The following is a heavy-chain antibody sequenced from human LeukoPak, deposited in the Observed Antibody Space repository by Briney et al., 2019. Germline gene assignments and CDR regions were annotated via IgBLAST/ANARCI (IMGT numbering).Heavy chain of an antibody. Sequence: PGGSLRLSCAASGFTFSSYAMSWVRQAPGKGLEWVSTIGSGGSTYYADSVKGRFTISRDNSKNTLYLQMSSLRAEDTAVYYCAKLGLKLGGDYWGQGALVTVSS. CDR3: AKLGLKLGGDY. V-gene: IGHV3-23*01. D-gene: IGHD3-16*01. CDR2: IGSGGST. J-gene: IGHJ4*02. CDR1: GFTFSSYA.